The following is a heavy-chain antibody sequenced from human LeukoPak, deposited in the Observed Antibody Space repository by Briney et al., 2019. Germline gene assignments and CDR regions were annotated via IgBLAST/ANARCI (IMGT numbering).Heavy chain of an antibody. Sequence: GGSLRLSCAASGFTFSSYSMNWVRQAPGKGLEWISSISSSSSYIYYADSVKGRFTISRDNAKNSLYLQMNSLRAEDTAVYYCARDSSGYYSDYYYGMDVWGQGTTVTVSS. CDR1: GFTFSSYS. D-gene: IGHD3-22*01. J-gene: IGHJ6*02. V-gene: IGHV3-21*01. CDR2: ISSSSSYI. CDR3: ARDSSGYYSDYYYGMDV.